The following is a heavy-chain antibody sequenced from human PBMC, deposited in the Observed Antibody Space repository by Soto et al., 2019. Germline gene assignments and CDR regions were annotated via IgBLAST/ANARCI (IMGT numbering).Heavy chain of an antibody. Sequence: EVQLLESGGGLVQPGGSLRLSCAASGFTFSSYAMSWVRQAPGKGLAWVSAISGSGGSTYYAESVKGRFTISRDNSKNTPFLQMKRLRADDRAVYSCATLWVRSVGATQGGFDYCFFMYVCCQGHTVTVSS. D-gene: IGHD1-26*01. CDR2: ISGSGGST. J-gene: IGHJ6*02. CDR3: ATLWVRSVGATQGGFDYCFFMYV. V-gene: IGHV3-23*01. CDR1: GFTFSSYA.